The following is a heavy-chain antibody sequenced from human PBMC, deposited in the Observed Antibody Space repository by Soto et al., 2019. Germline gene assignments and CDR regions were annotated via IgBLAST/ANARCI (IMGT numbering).Heavy chain of an antibody. Sequence: ASVKVSCKASGYTFTGYYMHWVRQAPGQGLEWMGWINPNSGGTSYAQKFQGRVTMTRDTSISTAYMELSRLRSDDTAVYYCARGMQQPSYYYGMDVWGQGTTVTVSS. CDR2: INPNSGGT. V-gene: IGHV1-2*02. CDR3: ARGMQQPSYYYGMDV. J-gene: IGHJ6*02. CDR1: GYTFTGYY. D-gene: IGHD6-13*01.